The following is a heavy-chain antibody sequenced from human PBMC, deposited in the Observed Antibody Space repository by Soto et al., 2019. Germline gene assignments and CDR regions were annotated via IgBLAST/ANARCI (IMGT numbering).Heavy chain of an antibody. CDR3: AREVQVHTPAFVY. CDR2: ISPMFGAA. V-gene: IGHV1-69*19. CDR1: GGTFNTYA. D-gene: IGHD3-10*01. J-gene: IGHJ4*02. Sequence: QVQLVQSGAEMKKPGSSVKVSCQSSGGTFNTYAMNWVRQAPGQGPEWMGDISPMFGAANYAPKFQGRVSITADESTGTSYMQLSSLTLEDTALYICAREVQVHTPAFVYWGQGTLVTVSS.